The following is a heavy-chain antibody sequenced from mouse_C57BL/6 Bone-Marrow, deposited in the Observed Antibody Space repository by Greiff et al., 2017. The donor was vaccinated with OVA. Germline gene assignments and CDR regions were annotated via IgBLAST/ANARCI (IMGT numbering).Heavy chain of an antibody. V-gene: IGHV7-1*01. CDR3: ARDALYYYGSSYPFAY. Sequence: EVKLVESGGGLVQSGRSLRLSCATSGFTFSDFYMEWVRQAPGKGLEWIAASRNKANDYTTEYSASVKGRFIVSRDTSQSILYLQMNALRAEDTAIYDCARDALYYYGSSYPFAYWGQGTLVTVSA. D-gene: IGHD1-1*01. J-gene: IGHJ3*01. CDR1: GFTFSDFY. CDR2: SRNKANDYTT.